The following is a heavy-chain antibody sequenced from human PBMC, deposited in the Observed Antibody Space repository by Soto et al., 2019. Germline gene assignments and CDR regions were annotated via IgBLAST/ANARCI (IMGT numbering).Heavy chain of an antibody. Sequence: QLQLQESGPGLVKPSETLSLTCTVSGGSISSSSYYWGWIRQPPGKGLEWIGSIYYSGCTCYNPPLKSRVTTSVDTSKNQSSLKLSSVTAADTAVYYCASYMVRGVMSGPANREDLYYFDYWRQGTLLTVSS. CDR3: ASYMVRGVMSGPANREDLYYFDY. CDR2: IYYSGCT. J-gene: IGHJ4*01. V-gene: IGHV4-39*01. D-gene: IGHD3-10*01. CDR1: GGSISSSSYY.